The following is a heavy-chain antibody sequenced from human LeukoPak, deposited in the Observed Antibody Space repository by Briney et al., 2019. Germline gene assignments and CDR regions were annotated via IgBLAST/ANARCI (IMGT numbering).Heavy chain of an antibody. CDR2: ISWNSGSI. J-gene: IGHJ3*02. CDR3: AKLPVVEMATIGDAFDI. Sequence: GRSLRLSCAASGFTFDDYAMHWVRQAPGEGLEWVSGISWNSGSIGYADSVKGRFTLSRDNAKNSLYLQMNSLRAEDTALYYCAKLPVVEMATIGDAFDIWGQGTMVTVSS. D-gene: IGHD5-24*01. V-gene: IGHV3-9*01. CDR1: GFTFDDYA.